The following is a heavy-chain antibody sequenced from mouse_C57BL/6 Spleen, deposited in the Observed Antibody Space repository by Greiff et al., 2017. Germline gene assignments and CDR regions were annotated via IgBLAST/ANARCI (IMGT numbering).Heavy chain of an antibody. J-gene: IGHJ2*01. D-gene: IGHD2-4*01. Sequence: EVQVVESEGGLVQPGSSMKLSCTASGFTFSDYYMAWVRQVPEKGLEWVANINYDGSSTYYLDSLKSRFIISRDNAKNILYLQMSSLKSEDTATYYCARQIYYDYGVFDYWGQGTTLTVSS. CDR3: ARQIYYDYGVFDY. CDR1: GFTFSDYY. CDR2: INYDGSST. V-gene: IGHV5-16*01.